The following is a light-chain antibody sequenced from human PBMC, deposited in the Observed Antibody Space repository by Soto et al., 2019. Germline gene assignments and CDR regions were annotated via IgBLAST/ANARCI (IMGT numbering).Light chain of an antibody. CDR2: DVN. V-gene: IGLV2-11*01. CDR3: CSYAGSSTWV. Sequence: QSALTQPRSVSGSPGQSVPISCTGTSNDVGGYNYVSWYQQHPGKAPKLLISDVNKRPSGVPDRFSGSKSGNTASLIISGLQAEDEADYYCCSYAGSSTWVFGGGTKLTVL. CDR1: SNDVGGYNY. J-gene: IGLJ3*02.